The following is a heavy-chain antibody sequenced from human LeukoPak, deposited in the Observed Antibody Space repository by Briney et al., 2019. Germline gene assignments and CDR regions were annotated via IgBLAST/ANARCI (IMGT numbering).Heavy chain of an antibody. CDR1: WLTFNKLL. V-gene: IGHV3-21*01. D-gene: IGHD2-8*01. CDR3: ARGCSSRVCSRDS. J-gene: IGHJ5*01. Sequence: GGSLRLPCAASWLTFNKLLILLGRQAPGKGLEWVSTITSSSSSMYYADSAKGRFTFSRDNAKNSLYLQMNSVRAENTAVYSCARGCSSRVCSRDSWGQGTLVTVSS. CDR2: ITSSSSSM.